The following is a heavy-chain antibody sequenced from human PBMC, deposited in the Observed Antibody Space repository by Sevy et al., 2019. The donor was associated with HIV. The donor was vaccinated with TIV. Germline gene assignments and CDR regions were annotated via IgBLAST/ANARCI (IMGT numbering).Heavy chain of an antibody. CDR3: VREDINAPRTLLSFDI. CDR2: INPNSGVT. V-gene: IGHV1-2*06. CDR1: GYIFSDYN. J-gene: IGHJ3*02. Sequence: ASVKVSCKTTGYIFSDYNMHWVRQAPGQGLEWMALINPNSGVTIYAHNFRGRVSVTRDTSMRTAYRELSGLTSDDTAVYYCVREDINAPRTLLSFDIWGQGTMVTVSS. D-gene: IGHD3-3*01.